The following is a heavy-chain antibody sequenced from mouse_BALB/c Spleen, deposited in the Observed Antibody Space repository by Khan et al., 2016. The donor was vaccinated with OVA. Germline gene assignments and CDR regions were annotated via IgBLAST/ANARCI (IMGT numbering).Heavy chain of an antibody. Sequence: VHVKQSGAELVKPGASVKLSCTASGFNIKDTYMHWVKQRPEQGLEWIGRIDPANGNTKYEPKFPGKATITADTSSNTAYLQLSSLTSEDTAVYYCARRNAWGQGTTLTVSS. CDR1: GFNIKDTY. CDR3: ARRNA. J-gene: IGHJ2*01. CDR2: IDPANGNT. V-gene: IGHV14-3*02.